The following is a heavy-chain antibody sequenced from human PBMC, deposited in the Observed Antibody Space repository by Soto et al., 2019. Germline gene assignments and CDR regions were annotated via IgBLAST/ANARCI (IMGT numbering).Heavy chain of an antibody. CDR2: IYYSGGN. D-gene: IGHD5-12*01. Sequence: QVQLQESGPGLVKPSQTLSLTCTVSGGSISRGGYYWSWIRQHPGKGLEWIGYIYYSGGNYYNPSLKSRGTISVDTSENQFSLRLSSGTAADTAVYYCARKDSGYADYMDVWGKGTTVTVSS. J-gene: IGHJ6*03. V-gene: IGHV4-31*03. CDR3: ARKDSGYADYMDV. CDR1: GGSISRGGYY.